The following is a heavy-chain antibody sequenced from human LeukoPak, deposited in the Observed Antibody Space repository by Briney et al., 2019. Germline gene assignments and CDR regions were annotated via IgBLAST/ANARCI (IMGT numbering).Heavy chain of an antibody. V-gene: IGHV1-8*01. CDR2: MNPNSGNT. D-gene: IGHD1-26*01. J-gene: IGHJ4*02. CDR1: RYTFTSYD. CDR3: ARVGSGTPEDYFDY. Sequence: ASVKVSCKASRYTFTSYDINWVRQATGQGLEWMGWMNPNSGNTGYAQKFQGRVTMTRNTSISTAYMELSSLRSEDTAVYYCARVGSGTPEDYFDYWGQGTLVTVSS.